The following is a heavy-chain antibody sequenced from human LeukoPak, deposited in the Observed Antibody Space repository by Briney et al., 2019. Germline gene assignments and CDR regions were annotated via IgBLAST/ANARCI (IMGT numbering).Heavy chain of an antibody. Sequence: GGSLRLSCAASGFTFSSYWMHWVRQAPGKGLVWVSRINSDGSSTSYADSVKGRFTISRDNAKNTLYLQMNSLRAEDTAVYYCARVNGSYGMDVWGQGTTVTVSS. D-gene: IGHD1-26*01. CDR1: GFTFSSYW. CDR3: ARVNGSYGMDV. V-gene: IGHV3-74*01. CDR2: INSDGSST. J-gene: IGHJ6*02.